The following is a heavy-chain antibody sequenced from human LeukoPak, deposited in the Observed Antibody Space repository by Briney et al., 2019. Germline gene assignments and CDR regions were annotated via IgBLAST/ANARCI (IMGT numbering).Heavy chain of an antibody. V-gene: IGHV4-39*01. D-gene: IGHD3-22*01. Sequence: ATLSLTCTVSGTSINSGRDYWRWIRQPPGKGLEWIGSIYYSGSTYYNPSLKSRVTISVDTSKKKFSLKLSSVTAADTAVYYCARQTYYSSGYFDYWGQGTPVTVSS. CDR2: IYYSGST. CDR3: ARQTYYSSGYFDY. J-gene: IGHJ4*02. CDR1: GTSINSGRDY.